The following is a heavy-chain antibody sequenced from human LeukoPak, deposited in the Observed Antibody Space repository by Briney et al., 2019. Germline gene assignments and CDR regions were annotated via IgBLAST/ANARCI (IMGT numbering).Heavy chain of an antibody. Sequence: SETLSLTCTVSGGSISSYYGSWIRQPPGKGLEWIGYIYYSGSTNYNPSLKSRVTISVDTSKNQFSLKLSSVTAADTAVYYCASSSYCSGGSCLFDYWGQGTLVTVSS. CDR3: ASSSYCSGGSCLFDY. CDR1: GGSISSYY. V-gene: IGHV4-59*01. J-gene: IGHJ4*02. CDR2: IYYSGST. D-gene: IGHD2-15*01.